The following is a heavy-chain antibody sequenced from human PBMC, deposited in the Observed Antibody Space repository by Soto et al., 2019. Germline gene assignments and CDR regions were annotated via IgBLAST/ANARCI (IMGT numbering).Heavy chain of an antibody. D-gene: IGHD3-9*01. CDR2: ISYDGSNK. Sequence: GWSLRLSCAASGFTFSSYAMHWVRQAPGKGLEWVAVISYDGSNKYYADSVKGRFTISRDNSKNTLYLQMNSLRAEDTAVYYCARALRGLRYFDWLLNYYYGMDVWGQGTTVTVSS. J-gene: IGHJ6*02. CDR3: ARALRGLRYFDWLLNYYYGMDV. V-gene: IGHV3-30-3*01. CDR1: GFTFSSYA.